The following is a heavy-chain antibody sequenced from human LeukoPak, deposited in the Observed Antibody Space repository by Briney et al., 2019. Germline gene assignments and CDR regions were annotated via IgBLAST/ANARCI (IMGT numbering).Heavy chain of an antibody. Sequence: SETLSLTCTVSGGSINSYYWSWIRQPPGKGLEWVGYIYYSGSTNYNPSLKSRVTISVDTSKNQFSLKLSSVTAADTAVYYCARVGSGWYPFDYWGQGTLVTVSS. D-gene: IGHD6-19*01. CDR2: IYYSGST. V-gene: IGHV4-59*01. CDR1: GGSINSYY. CDR3: ARVGSGWYPFDY. J-gene: IGHJ4*02.